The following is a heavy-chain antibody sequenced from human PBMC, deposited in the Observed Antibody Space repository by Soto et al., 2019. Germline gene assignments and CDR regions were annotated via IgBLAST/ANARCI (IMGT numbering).Heavy chain of an antibody. CDR1: GYTFTGYY. CDR2: INPNSGGT. Sequence: ASVKVSCKASGYTFTGYYMHWVRQAPGQGLEWMGWINPNSGGTNYAQKFQGRVTMTRDTSISTAYMELSRLRSDDTAVYYCAGGGTSCYNCYYYGMDVWGQGTTVTVSS. D-gene: IGHD2-2*02. V-gene: IGHV1-2*02. J-gene: IGHJ6*02. CDR3: AGGGTSCYNCYYYGMDV.